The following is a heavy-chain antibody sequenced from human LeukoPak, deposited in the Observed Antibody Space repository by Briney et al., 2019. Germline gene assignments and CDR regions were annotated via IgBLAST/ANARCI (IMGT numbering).Heavy chain of an antibody. CDR2: IYYSGST. CDR1: GGSISSYY. D-gene: IGHD5-12*01. Sequence: SETLSLTCTVSGGSISSYYWSWNRQPPGKGLEWIVYIYYSGSTNYNPSLKSRVTISVDTSKNQFSLKLSSVTAADTAVYYCARNRVRKRGYSGYEQYYFDYWGQGTLVTVSS. V-gene: IGHV4-59*01. J-gene: IGHJ4*02. CDR3: ARNRVRKRGYSGYEQYYFDY.